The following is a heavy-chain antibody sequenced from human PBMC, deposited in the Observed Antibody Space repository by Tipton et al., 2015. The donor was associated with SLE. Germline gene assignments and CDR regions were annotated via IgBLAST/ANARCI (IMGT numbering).Heavy chain of an antibody. J-gene: IGHJ4*02. CDR2: IHTGGST. V-gene: IGHV4-4*07. Sequence: TLSLTCTVSGGSISSYDWSWIRQPAGAALEWVGRIHTGGSTNYNPSLNNRVSVSLDTSKNQFSLNLTSATAADTAVYYCAIGSGSVQYWGQGTLVTVSS. CDR1: GGSISSYD. D-gene: IGHD4-17*01. CDR3: AIGSGSVQY.